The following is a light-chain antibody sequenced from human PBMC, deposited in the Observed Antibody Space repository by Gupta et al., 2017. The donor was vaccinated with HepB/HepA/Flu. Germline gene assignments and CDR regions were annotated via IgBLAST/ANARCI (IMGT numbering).Light chain of an antibody. CDR2: WAS. CDR1: QSVSYSSNDKSH. V-gene: IGKV4-1*01. CDR3: QQVVDLPWT. Sequence: DIVMTQSPDSLAVSLGERATINCKSSQSVSYSSNDKSHLTWFQQKPGQPPKLLISWASTRESGVPDRFSGSGSETDFTLTISSLQAEDVAVYYCQQVVDLPWTFGQGTMVEIK. J-gene: IGKJ1*01.